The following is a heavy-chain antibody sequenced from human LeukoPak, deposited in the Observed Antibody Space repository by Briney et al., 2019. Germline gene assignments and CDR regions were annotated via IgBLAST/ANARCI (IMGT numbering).Heavy chain of an antibody. D-gene: IGHD6-6*01. V-gene: IGHV1-69*05. CDR2: IIPIFGTA. Sequence: SVKVSCKAPGYTFTSYGISWVRQAPGQGLEWMGRIIPIFGTANYAQKFQGRVTITTDESTSTAYMELSSLRSEDTAVYYCARDKYSSSSEPDYFDYWGQGTLVTVSS. CDR1: GYTFTSYG. CDR3: ARDKYSSSSEPDYFDY. J-gene: IGHJ4*02.